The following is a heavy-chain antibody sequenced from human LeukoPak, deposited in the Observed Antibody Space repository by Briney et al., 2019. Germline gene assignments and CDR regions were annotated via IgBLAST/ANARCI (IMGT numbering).Heavy chain of an antibody. J-gene: IGHJ4*02. CDR2: INHSGST. CDR3: AVRTAGSYYEI. Sequence: PGGSLRLPCAASGFTFSSYEMNWIRQPPGKGLEWIGEINHSGSTNYNPSLKSRVTISVDTSKNQFSLKLSSVTAADTAVYYCAVRTAGSYYEIWGQGTLVTVSS. D-gene: IGHD1-26*01. CDR1: GFTFSSYE. V-gene: IGHV4-34*08.